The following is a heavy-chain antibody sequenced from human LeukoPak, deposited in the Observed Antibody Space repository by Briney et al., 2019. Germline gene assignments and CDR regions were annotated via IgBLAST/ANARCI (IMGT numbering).Heavy chain of an antibody. D-gene: IGHD6-6*01. Sequence: GGSLRLSCAASGFTFSSYGMHWVRQALGKGLQWVAFIRYDGNNKYYADSVKGRFTISRDNSKNTLYLQMNSLRAEDTAVYYCAKAPIQYSSLAFFDYWGQGTLVTVSS. CDR2: IRYDGNNK. CDR3: AKAPIQYSSLAFFDY. V-gene: IGHV3-30*02. CDR1: GFTFSSYG. J-gene: IGHJ4*02.